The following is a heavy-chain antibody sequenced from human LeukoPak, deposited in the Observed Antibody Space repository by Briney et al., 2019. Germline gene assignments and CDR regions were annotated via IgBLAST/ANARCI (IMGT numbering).Heavy chain of an antibody. V-gene: IGHV3-74*01. D-gene: IGHD6-19*01. CDR2: INSDGSST. J-gene: IGHJ4*02. Sequence: PGGSLRLSCAASGFTFSSYWMHWVRQAPGKGLVWVSRINSDGSSTNYADSVKGRFTISRDNTKNTLHLQMNSVRAEDTAVYYCARVGGSGWSLPLDYWGQGTLVTVSS. CDR3: ARVGGSGWSLPLDY. CDR1: GFTFSSYW.